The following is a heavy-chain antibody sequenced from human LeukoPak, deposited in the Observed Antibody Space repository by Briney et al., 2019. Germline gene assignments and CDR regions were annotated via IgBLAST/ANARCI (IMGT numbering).Heavy chain of an antibody. CDR2: ISSSTSTI. J-gene: IGHJ4*02. CDR3: ARGDGFHYFDY. D-gene: IGHD5-24*01. Sequence: GGSLRLSCVVSGFTFSSYSMDWVRQAPGKGLEWVSHISSSTSTIYYADSVKGRFTISRDKAQNSLYLHMSSLRDEDTAVYYCARGDGFHYFDYWGQGALVTVSS. V-gene: IGHV3-48*02. CDR1: GFTFSSYS.